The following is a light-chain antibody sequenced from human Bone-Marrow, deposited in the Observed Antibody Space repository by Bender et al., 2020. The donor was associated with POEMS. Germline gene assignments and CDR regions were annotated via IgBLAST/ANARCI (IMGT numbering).Light chain of an antibody. Sequence: QSALAQPASVSGSPGQSLTISCTGTSSDVGNYNLVSWYQHHPGKAPKLIIFEGSKRPSGISDRFSGTKSGNTASLTISGLQTDDEADYYCCSYAGTRTWVFGGGTKLTV. CDR2: EGS. V-gene: IGLV2-23*01. J-gene: IGLJ3*02. CDR3: CSYAGTRTWV. CDR1: SSDVGNYNL.